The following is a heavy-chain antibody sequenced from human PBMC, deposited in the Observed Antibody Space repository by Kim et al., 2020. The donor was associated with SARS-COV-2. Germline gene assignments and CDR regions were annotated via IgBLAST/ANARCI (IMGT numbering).Heavy chain of an antibody. Sequence: ASVKVSCKASGYTFTGYYMHWVRQAPGQGLEWMGWINPNSGGTNYAQKFQGRVTMTRDTSISTAYMELSRLRSDDTAVYYCARTVLRYFDWLSYYYGMDVWGQGNTVTVSS. CDR1: GYTFTGYY. J-gene: IGHJ6*02. CDR3: ARTVLRYFDWLSYYYGMDV. V-gene: IGHV1-2*02. D-gene: IGHD3-9*01. CDR2: INPNSGGT.